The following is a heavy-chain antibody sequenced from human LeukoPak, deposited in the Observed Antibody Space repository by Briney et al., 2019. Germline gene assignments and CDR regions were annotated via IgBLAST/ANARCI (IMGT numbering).Heavy chain of an antibody. Sequence: GRSLRLSCAVSGFTLDEYAMHWVRHAPGKGLEWVSGISWNSGSIDYADSVKGRFTISRDNAKNSLSLQMNNLRAEDTALYYCAKDVSSTSYYYYGMDAWGQGTTVTVSS. CDR2: ISWNSGSI. D-gene: IGHD6-13*01. CDR1: GFTLDEYA. CDR3: AKDVSSTSYYYYGMDA. V-gene: IGHV3-9*01. J-gene: IGHJ6*02.